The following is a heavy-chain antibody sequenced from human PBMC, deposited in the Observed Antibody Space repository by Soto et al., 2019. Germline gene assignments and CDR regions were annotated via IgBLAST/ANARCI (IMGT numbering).Heavy chain of an antibody. CDR3: AKDHRNGGSRVDY. Sequence: ESGGGVVQPGRSLRLSCAASRFSFRAHGMHWVRQAPGKGLEWVAVISYDGSSTYYADSVKGRFTISRDNSNNALYLQMSNLRPEDTAVYFCAKDHRNGGSRVDYWGQGTLVTVSS. CDR1: RFSFRAHG. V-gene: IGHV3-30*18. CDR2: ISYDGSST. J-gene: IGHJ4*02. D-gene: IGHD2-15*01.